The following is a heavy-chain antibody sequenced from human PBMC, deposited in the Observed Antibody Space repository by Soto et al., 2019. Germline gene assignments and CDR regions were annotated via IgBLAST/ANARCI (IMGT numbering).Heavy chain of an antibody. CDR2: ISSSGSTI. CDR3: ERVVVPAAAAPQPYYMDV. Sequence: GGSLRLSCAASGFTFSDYYMSWIRQAPGKGLEWVSYISSSGSTIYYADSVKGRFTISRDNAKNLLYLQMNSLRAEDTAVYYCERVVVPAAAAPQPYYMDVWGKGTTVTVSS. V-gene: IGHV3-11*01. D-gene: IGHD2-2*01. J-gene: IGHJ6*03. CDR1: GFTFSDYY.